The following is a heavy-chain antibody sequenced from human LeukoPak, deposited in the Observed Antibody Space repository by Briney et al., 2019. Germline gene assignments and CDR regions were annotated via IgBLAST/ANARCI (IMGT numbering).Heavy chain of an antibody. J-gene: IGHJ4*02. CDR2: IKEDGTEK. CDR1: GFTFSSYG. D-gene: IGHD3-22*01. CDR3: AREVVLSTSAWFEY. Sequence: GGSLRLSCAASGFTFSSYGMHWVRQAPGKGLEWVANIKEDGTEKYYQDSVKGRFTISRDNAKNSLYLQMNSLRAEDTAVYYCAREVVLSTSAWFEYGGQGTLVTVSS. V-gene: IGHV3-7*01.